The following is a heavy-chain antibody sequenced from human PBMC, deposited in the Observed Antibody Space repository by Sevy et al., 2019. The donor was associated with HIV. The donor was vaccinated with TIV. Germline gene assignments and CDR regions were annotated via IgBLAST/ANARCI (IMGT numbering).Heavy chain of an antibody. Sequence: ASVKVSCKASGGTFSSYAISWVRQAPGQGLEWMGGIIPIFGTANYAQKFQGRVTITADESTGTAYMELSSLRSEDTAVYYWARDGTDYYDSSGYKDYYYCGMDVWGQGTTVTVSS. V-gene: IGHV1-69*13. CDR1: GGTFSSYA. CDR2: IIPIFGTA. CDR3: ARDGTDYYDSSGYKDYYYCGMDV. D-gene: IGHD3-22*01. J-gene: IGHJ6*02.